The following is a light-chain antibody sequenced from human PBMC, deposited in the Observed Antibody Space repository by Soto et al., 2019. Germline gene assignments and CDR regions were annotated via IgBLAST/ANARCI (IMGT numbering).Light chain of an antibody. V-gene: IGLV2-11*01. CDR2: DVT. Sequence: QSALTQPRSVSGAPGHSVTISCTGTIGDVGAYDRVSWYQHHPTKAPKLIIYDVTNRPSGVPYRFSGSNSGSTASLTISGLQAEDEADYYCCSHAGGSSWVYGGGTKLTVL. J-gene: IGLJ3*02. CDR3: CSHAGGSSWV. CDR1: IGDVGAYDR.